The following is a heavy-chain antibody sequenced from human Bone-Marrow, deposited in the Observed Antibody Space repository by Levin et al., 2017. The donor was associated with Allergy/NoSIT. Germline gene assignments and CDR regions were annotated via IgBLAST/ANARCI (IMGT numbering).Heavy chain of an antibody. Sequence: SQTLSLTCDISGDNVSTTSAAWNWIRQSPSRGLEWLGRTYYTSKWYSDYAVSMKSRMTINPDTSKNQFSLQLNSVTPEDTAVYYCARGFGGGAAPGNAFDSWGQGTLVTVSS. J-gene: IGHJ4*02. CDR1: GDNVSTTSAA. D-gene: IGHD3-16*01. CDR3: ARGFGGGAAPGNAFDS. CDR2: TYYTSKWYS. V-gene: IGHV6-1*01.